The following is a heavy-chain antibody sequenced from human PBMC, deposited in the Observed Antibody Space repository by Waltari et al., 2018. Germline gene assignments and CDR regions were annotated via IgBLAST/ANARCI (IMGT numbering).Heavy chain of an antibody. CDR3: ATDRSV. J-gene: IGHJ3*01. Sequence: EVQLVESGGGLVQPGGSLRLSCAASGFTVGNNYMSWVRQTPGKGLEGVALIYSNGDKLYADSVKGRFTISRDSSKNTLYLQMNSLRAEDTAVYYCATDRSVWGQGTVVTVSS. CDR2: IYSNGDK. CDR1: GFTVGNNY. V-gene: IGHV3-66*01.